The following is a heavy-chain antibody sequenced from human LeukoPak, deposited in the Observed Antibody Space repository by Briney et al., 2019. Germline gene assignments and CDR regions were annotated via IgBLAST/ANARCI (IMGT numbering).Heavy chain of an antibody. D-gene: IGHD4-17*01. CDR1: GGSISGSY. CDR2: MYNSEGT. Sequence: PSEPLSLICSVSGGSISGSYWRWLRQPPGKGLEWIAYMYNSEGTNYNPSLKSRVTISIDTSKNQFSLKLSSLTTADTAIYYCARGIESYGDYGYWGQGILVTVSS. CDR3: ARGIESYGDYGY. V-gene: IGHV4-59*01. J-gene: IGHJ4*02.